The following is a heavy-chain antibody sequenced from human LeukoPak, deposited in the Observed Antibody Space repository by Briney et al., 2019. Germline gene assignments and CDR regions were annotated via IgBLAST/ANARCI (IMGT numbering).Heavy chain of an antibody. V-gene: IGHV1-2*02. Sequence: ASVKVSCKASGYTFTGYYMHWVRQAPGQGLEWMGWINPNSGGTNYAEKFQGRVTMTRDTSISTAYMELSGLRSDDTAVYYCAINADPYYYYYMDIWGKGTTVTVSS. CDR2: INPNSGGT. CDR3: AINADPYYYYYMDI. J-gene: IGHJ6*03. CDR1: GYTFTGYY.